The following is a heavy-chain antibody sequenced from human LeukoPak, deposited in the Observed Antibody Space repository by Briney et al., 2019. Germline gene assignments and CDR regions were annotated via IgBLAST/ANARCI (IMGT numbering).Heavy chain of an antibody. CDR3: SRRLRDRVDY. J-gene: IGHJ4*02. Sequence: PSETLSLTCTVSGGSISSSTYYWGWIRQPPGKGLEWIGSIYYSGNTYYNPSLKSRVTISVDTSKNQFSLKLSSVIAADTAVYYCSRRLRDRVDYWGQGTLVTVSS. CDR1: GGSISSSTYY. CDR2: IYYSGNT. V-gene: IGHV4-39*01. D-gene: IGHD5-12*01.